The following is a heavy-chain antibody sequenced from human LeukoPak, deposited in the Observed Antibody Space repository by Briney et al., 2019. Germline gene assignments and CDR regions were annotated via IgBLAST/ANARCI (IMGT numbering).Heavy chain of an antibody. CDR1: GFTFSSYA. Sequence: PGRSLRLSCAASGFTFSSYAMHWVRQAPGKGLEWVAVISYDGSNEFYADSVKGRFTISRDNSKNSLYLQMNSLRPEDTAVYYCASDGVRGVNFSPRGGYFDYWGQGTLVTVSS. D-gene: IGHD3-10*01. J-gene: IGHJ4*02. CDR3: ASDGVRGVNFSPRGGYFDY. CDR2: ISYDGSNE. V-gene: IGHV3-30*04.